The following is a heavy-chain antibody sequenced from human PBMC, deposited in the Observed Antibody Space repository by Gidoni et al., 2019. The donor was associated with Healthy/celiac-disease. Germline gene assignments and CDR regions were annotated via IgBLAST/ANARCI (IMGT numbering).Heavy chain of an antibody. CDR1: GYTFPTYA. Sequence: QVQLVQSGSALKKPGASVTVYCKASGYTFPTYAINWVRQAPGQWLEWMGWINTNTGNPTYAQGFTGRFVFSLDTSVSTAYLQISSLKAEDTAVYYCARDSGYDDGYYYDSSGAFDIWGQGTMVTVSS. CDR2: INTNTGNP. J-gene: IGHJ3*02. CDR3: ARDSGYDDGYYYDSSGAFDI. D-gene: IGHD3-22*01. V-gene: IGHV7-4-1*02.